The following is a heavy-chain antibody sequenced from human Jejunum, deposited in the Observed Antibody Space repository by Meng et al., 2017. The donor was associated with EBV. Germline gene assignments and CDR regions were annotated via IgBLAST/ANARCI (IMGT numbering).Heavy chain of an antibody. V-gene: IGHV4-4*02. CDR1: GDSISSTDTW. CDR2: ISHAGNT. Sequence: QVQLQAPGPGLVKHSVTLSLTCGVSGDSISSTDTWWRWVRQPPGKGLEWIGEISHAGNTTYNPSLKSPVTMSVDTSKNQFSLNLSSVHAADSAVYYCARGSHYTWDVWGQGTLVTVSS. CDR3: ARGSHYTWDV. J-gene: IGHJ4*02. D-gene: IGHD3-16*01.